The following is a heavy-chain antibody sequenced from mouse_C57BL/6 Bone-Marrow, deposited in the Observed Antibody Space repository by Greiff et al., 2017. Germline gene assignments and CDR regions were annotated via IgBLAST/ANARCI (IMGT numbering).Heavy chain of an antibody. CDR3: ARMDYDYDAMDY. V-gene: IGHV3-6*01. J-gene: IGHJ4*01. CDR2: ISYDGSN. D-gene: IGHD2-4*01. CDR1: GYSITSGYY. Sequence: EVKLQESGPGLVKPSQSLSLTCSVTGYSITSGYYWNWIRQFPGNKLEWMGYISYDGSNNYNPSLKNRISITRDTSKNQFFLKLNSVTTEDTATYYCARMDYDYDAMDYWGQGTSVTVSS.